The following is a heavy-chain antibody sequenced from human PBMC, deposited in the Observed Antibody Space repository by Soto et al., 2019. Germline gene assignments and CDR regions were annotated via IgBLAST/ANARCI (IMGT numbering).Heavy chain of an antibody. D-gene: IGHD3-10*01. Sequence: ETLSLTCSVSGGSVSNKTYYWSWIRQPPGKRLEWIGYVYYSGTTNYNPPLKSRVTISVDTSKNQFSLKLSSVTAADTAVYYCARDFYSRGGGRGAPSSLSWVGAFDIWGQGTMVTVSS. V-gene: IGHV4-61*01. CDR1: GGSVSNKTYY. CDR2: VYYSGTT. J-gene: IGHJ3*02. CDR3: ARDFYSRGGGRGAPSSLSWVGAFDI.